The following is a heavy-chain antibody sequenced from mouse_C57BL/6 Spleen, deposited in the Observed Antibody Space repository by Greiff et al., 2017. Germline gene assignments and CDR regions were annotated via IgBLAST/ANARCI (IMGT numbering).Heavy chain of an antibody. CDR1: GYSITSCYY. CDR2: ISYDGSN. Sequence: DVKLQESGPGLVKPSQSLSLTCSVTGYSITSCYYWNWIRQFPGNKQEWMGYISYDGSNNYNPSLKNPISITRDTSKNQFFQKLNSVTTEDTATYYGARGDDYGCAMDYWGQGTSVTVSS. D-gene: IGHD1-2*01. V-gene: IGHV3-6*01. CDR3: ARGDDYGCAMDY. J-gene: IGHJ4*01.